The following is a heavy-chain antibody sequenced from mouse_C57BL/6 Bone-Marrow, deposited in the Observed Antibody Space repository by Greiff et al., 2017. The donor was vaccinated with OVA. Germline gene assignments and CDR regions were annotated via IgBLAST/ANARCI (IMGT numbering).Heavy chain of an antibody. CDR1: GYTFTDYY. Sequence: QVQLKQSGAELVRPGASVKLSCKASGYTFTDYYINWVKQRPGQGLEWIARIYPGSGNTYYNEKFKGKATLTAEKSSSTAYMQLSSLTSEDSAVYFCARYYYSNYDAMDYWGQGTSVTVSS. V-gene: IGHV1-76*01. J-gene: IGHJ4*01. CDR3: ARYYYSNYDAMDY. CDR2: IYPGSGNT. D-gene: IGHD2-5*01.